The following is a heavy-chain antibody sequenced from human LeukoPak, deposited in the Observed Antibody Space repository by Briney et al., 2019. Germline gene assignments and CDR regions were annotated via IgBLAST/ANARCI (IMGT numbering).Heavy chain of an antibody. D-gene: IGHD5-18*01. CDR2: ISTYGDST. J-gene: IGHJ4*02. CDR3: ARGYDYAYDF. Sequence: GGSLRLSCAASGFTFSRYAMHWVRQAPGKGLEYVSGISTYGDSTYYANSVKGRFTISRDNSKNTLYLQMGSLRAEDMAVYYCARGYDYAYDFWGQGTLVTVSS. CDR1: GFTFSRYA. V-gene: IGHV3-64*01.